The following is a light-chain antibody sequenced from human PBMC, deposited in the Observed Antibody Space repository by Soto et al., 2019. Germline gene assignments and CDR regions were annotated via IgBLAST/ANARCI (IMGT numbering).Light chain of an antibody. CDR1: SSDIGYYIY. V-gene: IGLV2-14*01. Sequence: QSVLTQPASVSGSPGQSITISCTGTSSDIGYYIYVSWFQQHPGKAPKLIISEVTNRPSGVSNRFSGSKSGNTASLTISGLQAEDEANYYCSSYTTSSTYVFGTGTKVTVL. CDR3: SSYTTSSTYV. J-gene: IGLJ1*01. CDR2: EVT.